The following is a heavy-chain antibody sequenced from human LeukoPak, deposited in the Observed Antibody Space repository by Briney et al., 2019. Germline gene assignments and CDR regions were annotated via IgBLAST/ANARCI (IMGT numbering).Heavy chain of an antibody. Sequence: SETLSLTCAVYGGSFSGYYWSWIRQPPGKGLEWIGEINHSGSTNYNPSLKSRVTISVDTSKNQFSLKLSSVTAADTAVYYCARLALRYFDWLSDWFDPWGQGTLVTVSS. V-gene: IGHV4-34*01. D-gene: IGHD3-9*01. CDR3: ARLALRYFDWLSDWFDP. CDR2: INHSGST. CDR1: GGSFSGYY. J-gene: IGHJ5*02.